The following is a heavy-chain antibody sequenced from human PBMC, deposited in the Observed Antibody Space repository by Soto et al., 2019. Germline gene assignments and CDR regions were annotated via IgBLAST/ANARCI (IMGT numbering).Heavy chain of an antibody. J-gene: IGHJ4*02. V-gene: IGHV4-61*01. CDR3: ARDIRGYSRAFDY. Sequence: SETLSLTCTVSGDSVSSANYYWTWIRQPPGKGLEWIGYIYSSGSTNYNPSLKSRVTISLDRSRNQFSLKLTSVTAADTAVYYCARDIRGYSRAFDYWGQGTLVTVSS. CDR1: GDSVSSANYY. D-gene: IGHD5-18*01. CDR2: IYSSGST.